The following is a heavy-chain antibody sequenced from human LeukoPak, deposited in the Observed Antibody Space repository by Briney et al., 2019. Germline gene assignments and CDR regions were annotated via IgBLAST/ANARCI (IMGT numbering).Heavy chain of an antibody. CDR3: ARSEYYYDSSGWWERPFFDY. CDR1: GGSISSGGYY. V-gene: IGHV4-31*11. J-gene: IGHJ4*02. CDR2: IYYSGST. D-gene: IGHD3-22*01. Sequence: PSETLSLTCAVSGGSISSGGYYWSWIRQHPGTGLEWIGYIYYSGSTYYNPSLKSRVTISVDTSKNQFSLKLSSVTAADTAVYYCARSEYYYDSSGWWERPFFDYWGQGTLVTVSS.